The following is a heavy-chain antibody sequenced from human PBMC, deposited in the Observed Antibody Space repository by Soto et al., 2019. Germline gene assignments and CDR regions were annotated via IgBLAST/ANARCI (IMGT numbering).Heavy chain of an antibody. CDR1: AFTFDDYA. J-gene: IGHJ4*02. Sequence: PGGSLRLSCAASAFTFDDYAMHWVRQAPGKGLEWVSGISWNGGSIHYADSVKGRFTISRDNARNSLYLQMNSLRGEDTALYYCAKGRHSGYDYYFDYWGQGTPVTVSS. D-gene: IGHD5-12*01. CDR2: ISWNGGSI. V-gene: IGHV3-9*01. CDR3: AKGRHSGYDYYFDY.